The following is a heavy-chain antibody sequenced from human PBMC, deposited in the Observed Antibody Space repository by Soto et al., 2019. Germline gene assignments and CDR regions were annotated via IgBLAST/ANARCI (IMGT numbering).Heavy chain of an antibody. Sequence: ASVKVSCKTSGDTFSYYTVNWVRQAPGLGLEWMGRINPILTLSNYAQNFRGRVSITADKSTSTAYMELSSLRAEDTAVYYCARRPSYYDSSGYTLNDAFDIWGQGTMVTVSS. CDR1: GDTFSYYT. CDR2: INPILTLS. V-gene: IGHV1-69*02. CDR3: ARRPSYYDSSGYTLNDAFDI. D-gene: IGHD3-22*01. J-gene: IGHJ3*02.